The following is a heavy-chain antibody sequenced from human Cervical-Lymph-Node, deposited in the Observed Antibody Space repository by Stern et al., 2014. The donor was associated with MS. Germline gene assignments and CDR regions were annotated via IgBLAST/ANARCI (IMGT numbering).Heavy chain of an antibody. CDR1: GGSISSGNYY. Sequence: QVQLVESGPGLVKPSQTLSLTCTVSGGSISSGNYYWSWIRQPAGEGLEWIGRIYSSGSTQYNSPLQSRVTISADTSTNQFSLRLSSVTAADTAVYYCARGNYDVLTDNGGHGFDIWGQGTMVTVSS. V-gene: IGHV4-61*02. J-gene: IGHJ3*02. CDR2: IYSSGST. D-gene: IGHD3-9*01. CDR3: ARGNYDVLTDNGGHGFDI.